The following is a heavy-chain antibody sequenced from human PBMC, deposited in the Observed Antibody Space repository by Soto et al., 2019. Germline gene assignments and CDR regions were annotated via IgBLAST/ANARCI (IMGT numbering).Heavy chain of an antibody. V-gene: IGHV3-30-3*01. J-gene: IGHJ6*02. CDR1: GFTFSSYA. D-gene: IGHD5-12*01. CDR2: ISYDGGNK. CDR3: ARVEGGYDFFPALFYYGMDV. Sequence: GGSLRLSCAASGFTFSSYAMHWVRQAPGKGLEWVAVISYDGGNKYYADSVKGRFTISRDNSKNTLYLQMNSLRAEDTAVYYCARVEGGYDFFPALFYYGMDVWGQGTMVTVSS.